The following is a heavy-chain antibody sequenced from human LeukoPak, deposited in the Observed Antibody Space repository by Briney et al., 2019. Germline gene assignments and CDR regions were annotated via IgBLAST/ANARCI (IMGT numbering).Heavy chain of an antibody. CDR1: GFTFSAYS. V-gene: IGHV3-48*01. Sequence: SGGSLRLSCAASGFTFSAYSMNWVRQAPGKGLEWISYIGSSSSTIYYADSVKGRFTISRDNAKNSLYLQMNSLRAEDTAVYYCARSRSSSPPNWFDPWGQGTLVTVSS. J-gene: IGHJ5*02. CDR2: IGSSSSTI. CDR3: ARSRSSSPPNWFDP. D-gene: IGHD6-6*01.